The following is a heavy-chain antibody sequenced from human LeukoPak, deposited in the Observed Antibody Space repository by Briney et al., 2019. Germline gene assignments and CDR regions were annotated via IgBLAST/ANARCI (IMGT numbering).Heavy chain of an antibody. J-gene: IGHJ4*02. D-gene: IGHD1-14*01. CDR1: GYTFTSHW. Sequence: GESLKISCKGSGYTFTSHWIGWARQMPGKGLEWMGIIYPGDSDTRYSPSFQGQVTISADKSVTTAYLQWSSLKASDTAMYYCAKTGKISSGGSLNFDYWGPGTLVTVSS. CDR3: AKTGKISSGGSLNFDY. CDR2: IYPGDSDT. V-gene: IGHV5-51*01.